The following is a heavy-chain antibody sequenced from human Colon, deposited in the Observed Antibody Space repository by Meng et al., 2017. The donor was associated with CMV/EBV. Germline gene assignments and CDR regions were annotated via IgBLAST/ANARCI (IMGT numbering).Heavy chain of an antibody. CDR3: ARDQLDIVLMVYHADHAFDI. Sequence: ASVKVSCKASGYTFTGYYMHWVRQAPGQGLEWMGWINPNSGGTNYAQKFQGRVTMTRDTSISTAYTELSRLRSDDTAVYYCARDQLDIVLMVYHADHAFDIWGQGTMVTVSS. J-gene: IGHJ3*02. V-gene: IGHV1-2*02. CDR1: GYTFTGYY. CDR2: INPNSGGT. D-gene: IGHD2-8*01.